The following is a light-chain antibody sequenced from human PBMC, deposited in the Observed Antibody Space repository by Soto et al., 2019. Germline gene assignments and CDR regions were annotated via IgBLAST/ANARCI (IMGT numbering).Light chain of an antibody. J-gene: IGLJ2*01. CDR1: KLGDNY. CDR2: QNT. Sequence: SYELTQPPSVSVSPGQTASITCSGDKLGDNYASWYQQRPGQPPVLVIYQNTKRPSGIPDRFSGSNSGNTATLTISGTQAMDEADYYCQAWDSSTVVFGGGTKLTVL. V-gene: IGLV3-1*01. CDR3: QAWDSSTVV.